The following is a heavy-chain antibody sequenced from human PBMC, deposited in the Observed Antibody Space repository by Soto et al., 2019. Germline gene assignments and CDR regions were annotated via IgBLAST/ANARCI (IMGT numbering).Heavy chain of an antibody. Sequence: SETLSLTCIVSGGSINSSYYWGWIRQPPGKGPEWIGNIYYSGTTNYNPSLKSRVTISVDTSKNQFSLKLTSVTAADTAVYYCARELVHSGSYYYFDYWGQGTLVTVSS. D-gene: IGHD1-26*01. CDR1: GGSINSSYY. J-gene: IGHJ4*02. CDR3: ARELVHSGSYYYFDY. V-gene: IGHV4-59*01. CDR2: IYYSGTT.